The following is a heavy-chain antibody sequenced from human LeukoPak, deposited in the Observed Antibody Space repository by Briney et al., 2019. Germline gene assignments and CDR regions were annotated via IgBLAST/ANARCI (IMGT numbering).Heavy chain of an antibody. Sequence: ASVKVSCKASGYTFTSYGISWVRQAPGQGLEWMGWISAYNGNTNYAQKLQGRVTMTTDTSTSTAYMEPRSLRSDDTAVYYCARNTYYYGSGSYLYYYGMDVWGQGTTVTVSS. CDR3: ARNTYYYGSGSYLYYYGMDV. CDR1: GYTFTSYG. D-gene: IGHD3-10*01. CDR2: ISAYNGNT. J-gene: IGHJ6*02. V-gene: IGHV1-18*01.